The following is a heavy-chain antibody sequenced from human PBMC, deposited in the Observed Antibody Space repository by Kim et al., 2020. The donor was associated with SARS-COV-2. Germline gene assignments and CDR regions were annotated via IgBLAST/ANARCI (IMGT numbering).Heavy chain of an antibody. CDR2: VYYXGTS. J-gene: IGHJ4*02. Sequence: SETLSLTCTVSGDSINNRFYYWGWIRQAPGXXXEWXXSVYYXGTSDHNPSLKSRGXMSDEXSRTPXSLRXGSVPAADTAXYYCXRHRPXGHGGXFDFXGPGT. CDR1: GDSINNRFYY. CDR3: XRHRPXGHGGXFDF. V-gene: IGHV4-39*01. D-gene: IGHD4-17*01.